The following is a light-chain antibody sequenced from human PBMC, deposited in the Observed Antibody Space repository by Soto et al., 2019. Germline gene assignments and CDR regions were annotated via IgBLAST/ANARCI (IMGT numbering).Light chain of an antibody. Sequence: EIVMTQSPFTLSVSPGERATLSCRASQSVSSNLAWFQQKPGQAPRLLIYAASTRATGIPARFSGSGSGTEFTLTISSLQSEDFAVYYCQQYDNWPPYTFGQGTKLEIK. CDR2: AAS. CDR1: QSVSSN. J-gene: IGKJ2*01. CDR3: QQYDNWPPYT. V-gene: IGKV3-15*01.